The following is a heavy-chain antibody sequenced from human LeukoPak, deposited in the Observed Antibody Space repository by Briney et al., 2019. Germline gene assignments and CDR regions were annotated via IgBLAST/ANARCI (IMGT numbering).Heavy chain of an antibody. CDR3: ARGTRALGSGFDH. CDR1: GFTFSSYS. Sequence: GGSLRLSCAASGFTFSSYSMNWVRQAPGKGLEWVSSISSSSSYIYYADSVKGRFTISRDNAKNSLYLQMNSLRAEDTAVYYCARGTRALGSGFDHLGQGTLVTVSS. V-gene: IGHV3-21*01. J-gene: IGHJ4*02. D-gene: IGHD3-10*01. CDR2: ISSSSSYI.